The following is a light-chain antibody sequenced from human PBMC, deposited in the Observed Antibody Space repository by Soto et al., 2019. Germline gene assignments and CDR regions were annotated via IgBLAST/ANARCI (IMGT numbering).Light chain of an antibody. CDR3: QQRSNWPIT. J-gene: IGKJ5*01. CDR1: RRISRT. V-gene: IGKV3-11*01. CDR2: GAS. Sequence: EVVVTQSPATLSVSPGERATLSCRASRRISRTLAWYQQKPGQAPRLLIYGASTRATGIPARFSGSGSGTDFTLTISSLEPEDFALYYCQQRSNWPITFGQGTRLEIK.